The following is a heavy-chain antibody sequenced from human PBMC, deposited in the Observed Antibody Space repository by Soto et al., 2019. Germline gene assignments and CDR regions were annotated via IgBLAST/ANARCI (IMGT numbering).Heavy chain of an antibody. CDR1: GGSVSSGSYY. D-gene: IGHD6-13*01. CDR3: ARQRIAAAQYYFDY. V-gene: IGHV4-61*01. Sequence: SETLSLTCTVSGGSVSSGSYYWTWIRQSPGKGLEWMGYILSSGSTDYNPSLKSRVTISVDTSKNEFSLKLRSVTAADTAVFYCARQRIAAAQYYFDYWGQGMLVTVPQ. J-gene: IGHJ4*02. CDR2: ILSSGST.